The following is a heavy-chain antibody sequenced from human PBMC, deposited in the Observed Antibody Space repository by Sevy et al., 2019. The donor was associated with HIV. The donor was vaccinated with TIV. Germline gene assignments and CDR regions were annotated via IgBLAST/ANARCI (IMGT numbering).Heavy chain of an antibody. CDR1: GYSFTYSA. D-gene: IGHD2-15*01. Sequence: ASVKVSCKASGYSFTYSAMQWVRQAPGRGLEWMGWINAGNGNTKYSQKFKGRVTITRDTSARTAYLELSSLRPEDTAVYYCAKDAGGGSSYFDYWGQGTLVTVSS. CDR3: AKDAGGGSSYFDY. CDR2: INAGNGNT. V-gene: IGHV1-3*01. J-gene: IGHJ4*02.